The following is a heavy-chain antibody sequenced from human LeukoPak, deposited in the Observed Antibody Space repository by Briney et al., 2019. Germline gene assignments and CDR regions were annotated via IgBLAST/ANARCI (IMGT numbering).Heavy chain of an antibody. J-gene: IGHJ3*02. CDR1: GGSISSYY. Sequence: SETLSLTCTVSGGSISSYYWSWIRQPPGKGLEWIGYIYHSGSTYYNPSLKSRVTISVDRSKNQFSLKLSSVTAADTAVYYCARNHDAFDIWGQGTMVTVSS. CDR3: ARNHDAFDI. V-gene: IGHV4-59*12. CDR2: IYHSGST.